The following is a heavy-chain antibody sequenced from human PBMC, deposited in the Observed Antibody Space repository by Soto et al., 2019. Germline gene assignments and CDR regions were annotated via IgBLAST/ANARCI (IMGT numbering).Heavy chain of an antibody. CDR1: GGSISSGDYY. D-gene: IGHD3-10*01. CDR3: ARPSRGSGSYYTPAYYYGMDV. Sequence: SETLSLTCTVSGGSISSGDYYWSWIRQPPGKGLEWIGYIYYSGSTYYNPSLKSRVTISVDTSKNQFSLKLSSVTAADTAVYYCARPSRGSGSYYTPAYYYGMDVWGQGTTVTVSS. V-gene: IGHV4-30-4*01. J-gene: IGHJ6*02. CDR2: IYYSGST.